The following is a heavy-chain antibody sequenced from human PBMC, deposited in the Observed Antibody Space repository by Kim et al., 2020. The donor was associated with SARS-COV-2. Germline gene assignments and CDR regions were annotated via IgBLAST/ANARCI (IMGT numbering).Heavy chain of an antibody. V-gene: IGHV4-39*01. CDR2: IYYSGST. Sequence: SETLSLTCTVSGGSISSNSYYWGWIRQPPGKGLEWIGTIYYSGSTYYNPSLKSRVTISADTSKNQFSLKLSSVTAADTATYYCARQASGIFGLVMEADYWGQGTLVTVSS. CDR3: ARQASGIFGLVMEADY. J-gene: IGHJ4*02. D-gene: IGHD3-3*01. CDR1: GGSISSNSYY.